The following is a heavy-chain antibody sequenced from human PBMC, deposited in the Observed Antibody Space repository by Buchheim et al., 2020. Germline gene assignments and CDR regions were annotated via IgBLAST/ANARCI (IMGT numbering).Heavy chain of an antibody. CDR2: INHSGST. V-gene: IGHV4-34*01. CDR3: ARGQTMAPRITMVRGVNNWYFDL. Sequence: QVQLQQWGAGLLKPSETLSLTCAVYGGSFSGYYWSWIRQPPGKGLEWIGEINHSGSTNYNPSLKSRVTISVDTSKNQFSLKLSSVTAADTAVYYCARGQTMAPRITMVRGVNNWYFDLWGRGTL. CDR1: GGSFSGYY. J-gene: IGHJ2*01. D-gene: IGHD3-10*01.